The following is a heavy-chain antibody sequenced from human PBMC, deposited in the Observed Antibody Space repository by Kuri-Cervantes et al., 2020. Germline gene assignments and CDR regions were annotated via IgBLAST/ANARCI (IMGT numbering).Heavy chain of an antibody. D-gene: IGHD2-21*02. CDR1: GFTFDDYP. CDR3: AKSAVVTGIGYFDL. CDR2: VGRDSGSI. J-gene: IGHJ2*01. V-gene: IGHV3-9*01. Sequence: SLKISCAASGFTFDDYPMHWVRQAPGKGLEWVSGVGRDSGSIKYADSVKGRFTISIDNAKKSLYLQMNSLTPDDTALYYCAKSAVVTGIGYFDLWGRGTLVTVSS.